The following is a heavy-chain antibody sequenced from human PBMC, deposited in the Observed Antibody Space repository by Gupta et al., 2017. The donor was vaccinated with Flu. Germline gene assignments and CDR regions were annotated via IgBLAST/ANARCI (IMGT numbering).Heavy chain of an antibody. D-gene: IGHD2-15*01. J-gene: IGHJ4*02. CDR1: GFTFSSYA. V-gene: IGHV3-23*01. Sequence: EVQLLESGGDLVQPGGSLRLSCAASGFTFSSYAMSWGRQAPGKGLEWVSGISASGGSTYYADSVKGRFSVSRDNSDDTLFLQMNSLRAEDTAKYYCAKVPYGIVAPGSVDYWGQGILVTVSS. CDR2: ISASGGST. CDR3: AKVPYGIVAPGSVDY.